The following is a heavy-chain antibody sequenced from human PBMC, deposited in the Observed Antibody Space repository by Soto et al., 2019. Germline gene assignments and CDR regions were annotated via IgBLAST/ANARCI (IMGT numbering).Heavy chain of an antibody. V-gene: IGHV1-69*13. Sequence: SVKVSCKAVGGTFSSYAISRVRQAPGQGLEWMGGIIPIFGTANYAQKFQGRVTITADESTSTAYMELSSLRSEDTAVYYCARLLHGWNYAPKPQPPPTFDPRGQGTLVTLS. CDR3: ARLLHGWNYAPKPQPPPTFDP. CDR2: IIPIFGTA. D-gene: IGHD1-7*01. CDR1: GGTFSSYA. J-gene: IGHJ5*02.